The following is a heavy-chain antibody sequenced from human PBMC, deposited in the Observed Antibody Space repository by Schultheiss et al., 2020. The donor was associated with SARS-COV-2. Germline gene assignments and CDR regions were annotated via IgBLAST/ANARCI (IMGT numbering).Heavy chain of an antibody. J-gene: IGHJ5*02. CDR2: IYYSGST. CDR1: GGSISSYY. D-gene: IGHD6-13*01. CDR3: ARHKQAYSSSWYRCWFDP. Sequence: SETLSLTCTVSGGSISSYYWSWIRQPPGKGLEWIGSIYYSGSTYYNPSLKSRVTISVDTSKNQFSLKLSSVTAADTAVYYCARHKQAYSSSWYRCWFDPWGQGTLVTVSS. V-gene: IGHV4-59*05.